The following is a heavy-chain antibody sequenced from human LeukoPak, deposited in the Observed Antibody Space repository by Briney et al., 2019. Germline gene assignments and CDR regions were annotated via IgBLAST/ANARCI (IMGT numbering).Heavy chain of an antibody. CDR3: AREEYYYDSSGYYPDLYYYYGMDV. CDR1: GYTFTSYY. CDR2: INPSGGST. Sequence: ASVKVSCKASGYTFTSYYMHWVRQAPGQGLEWMGIINPSGGSTSYAQKFQGRVTMTRDTSTSTVYMELSSLRAEDTAVYYCAREEYYYDSSGYYPDLYYYYGMDVWGQGTTVTVSS. D-gene: IGHD3-22*01. V-gene: IGHV1-46*01. J-gene: IGHJ6*02.